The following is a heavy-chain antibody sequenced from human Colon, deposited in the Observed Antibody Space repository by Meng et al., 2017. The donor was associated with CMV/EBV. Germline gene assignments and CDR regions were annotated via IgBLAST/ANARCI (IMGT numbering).Heavy chain of an antibody. CDR1: GGSIGTSTLY. Sequence: SETLSLTCSVSGGSIGTSTLYWGWVRRPPGKGLEWIGTVYYNGATQYNPFLRSRATVSVDNSKNQFSLTLRSLTAADTAVYYCARELRGTEYVQGGSPGSGFWGQGTLVTVSS. CDR2: VYYNGAT. J-gene: IGHJ4*02. V-gene: IGHV4-39*07. CDR3: ARELRGTEYVQGGSPGSGF. D-gene: IGHD3-10*01.